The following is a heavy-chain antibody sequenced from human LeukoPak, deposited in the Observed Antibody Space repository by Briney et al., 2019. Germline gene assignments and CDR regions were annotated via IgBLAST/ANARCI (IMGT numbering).Heavy chain of an antibody. CDR2: IWYDGSNK. V-gene: IGHV3-33*01. Sequence: GGSLRLYCAASGFTFSNYGMHWARQAPGKGLEWVAVIWYDGSNKYYADSVKGRFTISRDNSKNTLYLQMNSLRAEDTAVYYCASYCSSTSCPEADAFDIWGQGTMVTVSS. D-gene: IGHD2-2*01. CDR3: ASYCSSTSCPEADAFDI. J-gene: IGHJ3*02. CDR1: GFTFSNYG.